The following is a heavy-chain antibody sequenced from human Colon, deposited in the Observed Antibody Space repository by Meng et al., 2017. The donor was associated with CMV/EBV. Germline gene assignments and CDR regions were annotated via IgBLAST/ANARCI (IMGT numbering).Heavy chain of an antibody. J-gene: IGHJ6*02. Sequence: GESLKISCAASGFAFSSQVMNWVRQAPGKGLEWVSSISSSGAYIYYADSVKGRFTISRDDAKNSLNLQMSSLRDGDTAVYYCTRGYKGYCTSTSCLAHGMDVWGQGTTVTV. CDR2: ISSSGAYI. V-gene: IGHV3-21*01. D-gene: IGHD2-2*01. CDR3: TRGYKGYCTSTSCLAHGMDV. CDR1: GFAFSSQV.